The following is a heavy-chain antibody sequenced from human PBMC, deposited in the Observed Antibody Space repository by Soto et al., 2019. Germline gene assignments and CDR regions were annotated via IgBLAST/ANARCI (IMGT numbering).Heavy chain of an antibody. Sequence: EVQLVESGGGLVQPGGSLRLSCAASGFTFGSYSMNWVRQAPGKGLEWVSYISSSSSTIYYADSVEGRFTISRDNAKNSLYLQMNSLRAEDTAVYYCAKDGGYSYGPCDYWGQGTLVTVSS. J-gene: IGHJ4*02. CDR1: GFTFGSYS. V-gene: IGHV3-48*01. CDR3: AKDGGYSYGPCDY. CDR2: ISSSSSTI. D-gene: IGHD5-18*01.